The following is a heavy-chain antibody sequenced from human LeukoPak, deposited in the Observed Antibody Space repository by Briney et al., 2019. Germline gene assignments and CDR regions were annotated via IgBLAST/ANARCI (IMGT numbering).Heavy chain of an antibody. CDR3: AKEAMIVVVTEYYFDY. Sequence: GGSLRLSCAASGFTFSSYAMSWVRQAPGKGLEWVSAISGSGGSTYYADSVKGRFTISRDKSKNTLYLQMNSLRAEDTAVYYCAKEAMIVVVTEYYFDYWGQGTLVTVSS. CDR2: ISGSGGST. J-gene: IGHJ4*02. D-gene: IGHD3-22*01. V-gene: IGHV3-23*01. CDR1: GFTFSSYA.